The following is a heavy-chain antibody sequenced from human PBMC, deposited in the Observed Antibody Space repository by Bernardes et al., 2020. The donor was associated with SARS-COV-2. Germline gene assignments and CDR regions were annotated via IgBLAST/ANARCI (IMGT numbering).Heavy chain of an antibody. D-gene: IGHD1-26*01. CDR3: ARHPPREWAVLGEFDY. CDR2: IYYTGST. J-gene: IGHJ4*02. Sequence: SETLSLTCTVSGASIGRYYWSWIRQPPGKGLEWIGYIYYTGSTNYNPSLKSRVTMSIGTSKTQFSLKLSSVTAADTAVYYCARHPPREWAVLGEFDYWGQGTQDTVSS. V-gene: IGHV4-59*08. CDR1: GASIGRYY.